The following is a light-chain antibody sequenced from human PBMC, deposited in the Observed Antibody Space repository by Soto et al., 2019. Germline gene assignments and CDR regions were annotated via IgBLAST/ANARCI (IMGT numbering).Light chain of an antibody. CDR2: KAS. J-gene: IGKJ2*01. CDR3: QHYYSYVYT. Sequence: DIQIIQSPSTMSASVGDRGTITCRASHNIDSWLAWFQQRPGKAPNLLIQKASTLANGVRSRFSGSGSGTEYTLTISSLQPEDFATYYCQHYYSYVYTLRQGTKVYTK. CDR1: HNIDSW. V-gene: IGKV1-5*03.